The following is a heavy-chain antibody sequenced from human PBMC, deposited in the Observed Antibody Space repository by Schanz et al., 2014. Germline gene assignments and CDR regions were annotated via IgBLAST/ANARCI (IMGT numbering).Heavy chain of an antibody. Sequence: QVQLLQFGGGVVQPGRSLRLSCAASGFTFSSYAMHWVRQAPGKGLEWVAVISYDGSNKYYADSVKGRFTISRDNSKNTLYLQMNSLRAEDTAVYYCARDLEGYDGGGGGFDPWGQGTLXTVSS. CDR3: ARDLEGYDGGGGGFDP. J-gene: IGHJ5*02. CDR2: ISYDGSNK. V-gene: IGHV3-30-3*01. D-gene: IGHD2-21*01. CDR1: GFTFSSYA.